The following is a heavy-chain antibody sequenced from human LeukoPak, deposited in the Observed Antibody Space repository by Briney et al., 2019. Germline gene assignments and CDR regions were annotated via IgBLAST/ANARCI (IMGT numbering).Heavy chain of an antibody. D-gene: IGHD6-19*01. CDR1: GGSISSSSYY. V-gene: IGHV4-39*01. CDR2: IFYSGST. CDR3: ARHRVAVAGSYFDF. J-gene: IGHJ4*02. Sequence: PSETLSLTCTVSGGSISSSSYYWVWIRQPPGKGLEWIGSIFYSGSTYYNPSLKSRVTISLDTSKNQFSLKLSSVTAADTAMYYCARHRVAVAGSYFDFWGQGTLVTVSS.